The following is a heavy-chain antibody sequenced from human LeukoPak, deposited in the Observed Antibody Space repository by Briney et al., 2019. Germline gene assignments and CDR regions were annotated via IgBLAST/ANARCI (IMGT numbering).Heavy chain of an antibody. J-gene: IGHJ3*02. CDR2: INHSGST. V-gene: IGHV4-34*01. CDR1: GGSFSGYY. D-gene: IGHD2-2*01. CDR3: ARAPPPVVPATXRSXGXXLXXXXXFDI. Sequence: SETLSLTCAVYGGSFSGYYWSWIRQPPGKGLEWIGEINHSGSTNYNPSLKSRVTISVDTSKNQFSLKLSSVTAADTAVYYCARAPPPVVPATXRSXGXXLXXXXXFDIXXXGXMVTVS.